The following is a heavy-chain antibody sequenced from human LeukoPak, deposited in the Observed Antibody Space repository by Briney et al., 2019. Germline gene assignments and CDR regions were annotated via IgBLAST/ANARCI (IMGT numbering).Heavy chain of an antibody. V-gene: IGHV4-34*01. CDR3: ARATRVDYDFWSGYPYYFDY. CDR1: GGSFSGDY. D-gene: IGHD3-3*01. Sequence: SETLSLTCAVYGGSFSGDYWSWIRQPPGKGLEWIGEINHSGSTNYNPSLKSRVTISVDTSKNQFSLKLSSVTAADTAVYYCARATRVDYDFWSGYPYYFDYWGQGTLVTVSS. J-gene: IGHJ4*02. CDR2: INHSGST.